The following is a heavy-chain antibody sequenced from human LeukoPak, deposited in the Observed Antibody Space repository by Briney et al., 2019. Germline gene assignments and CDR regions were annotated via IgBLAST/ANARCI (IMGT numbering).Heavy chain of an antibody. J-gene: IGHJ6*03. V-gene: IGHV4-39*07. CDR2: IYYSGST. D-gene: IGHD6-6*01. CDR3: ARDLEQLVPYYYYYMDV. Sequence: SETLSLTCTVSGGSISSSSYYWGWIRQPPGKGLEWIGSIYYSGSTYYNPSFKSRVTISVDTSKNQFSLKLSSVTAADTAVYYCARDLEQLVPYYYYYMDVWGKGTTVTVSS. CDR1: GGSISSSSYY.